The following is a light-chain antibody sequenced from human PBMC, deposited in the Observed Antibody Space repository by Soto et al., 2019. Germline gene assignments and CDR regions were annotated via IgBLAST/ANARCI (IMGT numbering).Light chain of an antibody. CDR3: QQYNNWPQT. CDR2: GAS. J-gene: IGKJ2*01. CDR1: QSVSSK. Sequence: EIVMTQSPVTLSLSPGERATLSCRASQSVSSKLAWYQQKPGQAPRLLIYGASTRATGIPARFSGSGSGTEFTLSISSLEPEDFAVYYCQQYNNWPQTFGQGTKVDIK. V-gene: IGKV3-15*01.